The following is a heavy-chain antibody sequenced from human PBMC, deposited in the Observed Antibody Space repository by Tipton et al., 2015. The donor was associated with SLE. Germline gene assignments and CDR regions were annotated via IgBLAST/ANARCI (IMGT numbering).Heavy chain of an antibody. J-gene: IGHJ4*02. CDR3: ARDALEIFGVVTLDY. D-gene: IGHD3-3*01. Sequence: QVQLVQSGPEVKKPGASVKVSCKASGYTFTSYYMHWVRQAPGQGLEWMGIINPSGGSTSYAQKFQCRVTMTRDTSTSTVYMELSSLRSEDTAVYYCARDALEIFGVVTLDYWGQGTLVPVSS. V-gene: IGHV1-46*01. CDR2: INPSGGST. CDR1: GYTFTSYY.